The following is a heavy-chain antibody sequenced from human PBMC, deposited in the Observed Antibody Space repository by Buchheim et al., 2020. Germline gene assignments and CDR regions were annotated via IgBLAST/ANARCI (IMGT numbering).Heavy chain of an antibody. V-gene: IGHV1-8*01. CDR2: MNPNSGNT. CDR3: ARGGYSSSSDHYYYYGMDV. Sequence: QVQLAQSGAEVKKPGASVKVSCKASGYTFTSYDINWVRQATGQGLEWTGWMNPNSGNTGYAQKFQGRVTMTRNTSISTAYMELSSLRSEDTAVYYCARGGYSSSSDHYYYYGMDVWGQGTT. CDR1: GYTFTSYD. J-gene: IGHJ6*02. D-gene: IGHD6-6*01.